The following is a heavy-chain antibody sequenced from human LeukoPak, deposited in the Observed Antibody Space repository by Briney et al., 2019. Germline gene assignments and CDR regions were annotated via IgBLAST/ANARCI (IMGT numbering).Heavy chain of an antibody. CDR1: GGSITGYY. J-gene: IGHJ4*02. V-gene: IGHV4-59*08. Sequence: SETLSLTCSVSGGSITGYYWSWIRQPPGKGLEWIGYLYYSGGTDYNRSLKSRATMSVDTSKNQFSLKLRFVTAADTAVYYCARRADYFSTTGYDKFDYWGQGSLVTVSS. CDR2: LYYSGGT. CDR3: ARRADYFSTTGYDKFDY. D-gene: IGHD3-9*01.